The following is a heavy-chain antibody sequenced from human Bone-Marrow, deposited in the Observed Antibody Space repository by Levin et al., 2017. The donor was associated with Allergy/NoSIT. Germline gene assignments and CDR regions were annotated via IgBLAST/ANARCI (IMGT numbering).Heavy chain of an antibody. CDR2: ISSSGSTI. V-gene: IGHV3-11*01. Sequence: PGGSLRLSCAASGFTFSDYYMSWIRQAPGKGLEWVSYISSSGSTIYYADSVKGRFTISRDNAKNSLYLQMNSLRAEDTAVYYCATGYVLERRNYYYGMDGWGQGTTVTVSS. D-gene: IGHD1-1*01. CDR1: GFTFSDYY. J-gene: IGHJ6*02. CDR3: ATGYVLERRNYYYGMDG.